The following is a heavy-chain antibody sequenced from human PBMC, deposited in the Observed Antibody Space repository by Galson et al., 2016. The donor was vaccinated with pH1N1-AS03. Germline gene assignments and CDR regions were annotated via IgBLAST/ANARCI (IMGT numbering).Heavy chain of an antibody. CDR3: IKGGAASADFFDI. CDR2: ISWNSNKI. Sequence: SLRLSCAVSGFRFDDYAMHWVRQAPGKGLEWVSSISWNSNKIEYADSVKGRFTISRDSAKNSLNLQMNSLRAEDTALYYCIKGGAASADFFDIWGQGTMVTVSS. J-gene: IGHJ3*02. D-gene: IGHD3/OR15-3a*01. V-gene: IGHV3-9*01. CDR1: GFRFDDYA.